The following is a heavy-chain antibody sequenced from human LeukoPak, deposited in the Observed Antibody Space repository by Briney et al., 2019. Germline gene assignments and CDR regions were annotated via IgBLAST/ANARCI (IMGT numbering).Heavy chain of an antibody. Sequence: SETLSLTCTVSGYSISSGYYWGWIRQPPGKGLEWIGSIYHSGSTYYNPSLKSRVTISVDTSKNQFSLKLSSVTAADTAVYYCARLADTAMVGFDYWGQGTLVTVSS. V-gene: IGHV4-38-2*02. CDR2: IYHSGST. CDR1: GYSISSGYY. D-gene: IGHD5-18*01. J-gene: IGHJ4*02. CDR3: ARLADTAMVGFDY.